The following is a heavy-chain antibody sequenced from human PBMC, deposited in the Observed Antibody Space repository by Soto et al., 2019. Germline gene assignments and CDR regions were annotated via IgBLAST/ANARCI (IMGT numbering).Heavy chain of an antibody. CDR3: ASQSWVTMVRGVIITSLNYYYGMDV. J-gene: IGHJ6*02. Sequence: GESLKISCKGSGYSFTSYWIGWVRQMPGKGLEWMGIIYPGDSDTRYSPSFQGQVTISADKSISTAYLQWSSLKASDTAMYYCASQSWVTMVRGVIITSLNYYYGMDVWGQGTTVTVSS. CDR2: IYPGDSDT. D-gene: IGHD3-10*01. CDR1: GYSFTSYW. V-gene: IGHV5-51*01.